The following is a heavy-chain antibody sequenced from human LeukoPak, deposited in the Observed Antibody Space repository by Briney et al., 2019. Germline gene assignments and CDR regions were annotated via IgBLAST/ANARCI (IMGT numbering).Heavy chain of an antibody. CDR2: INSSGSST. J-gene: IGHJ4*02. CDR3: AKRYGGSSAYFDY. D-gene: IGHD2-2*01. CDR1: GFTFDDYT. V-gene: IGHV3-23*01. Sequence: HPGGSLRLSCAASGFTFDDYTMHWVRQAPGKGLEWVSVINSSGSSTYYADSVKGRFTISRDNSKNTLYLQMNSLRAEDTAVYYCAKRYGGSSAYFDYWGQGTLVTVSS.